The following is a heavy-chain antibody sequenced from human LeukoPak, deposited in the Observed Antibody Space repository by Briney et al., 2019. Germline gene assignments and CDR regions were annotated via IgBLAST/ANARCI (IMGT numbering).Heavy chain of an antibody. CDR3: AKNNGYYDY. Sequence: PGGSLRLSCAASGFTFSNYGMSWVRQAPGKGLEWVSGISGNGDNTYAASVKGRSSISRDNYKNTLYLQMDSLRDEDTAVYHCAKNNGYYDYWGRGTLVTVSS. D-gene: IGHD3-22*01. V-gene: IGHV3-23*01. CDR2: ISGNGDNT. J-gene: IGHJ4*02. CDR1: GFTFSNYG.